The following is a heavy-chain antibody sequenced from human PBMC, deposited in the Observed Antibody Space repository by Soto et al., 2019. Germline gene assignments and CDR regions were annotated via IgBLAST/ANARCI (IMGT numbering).Heavy chain of an antibody. CDR1: GGTFSRYT. J-gene: IGHJ4*02. CDR3: ARQFDYDSSGYYYAY. Sequence: GAPVKVSCKASGGTFSRYTISWVRQAPEQGLEWMGGIIPMLGTANYAQKFQGRVTITADESTSTTYMQLSSLRSEDTAVYYCARQFDYDSSGYYYAYWGQGTLGTVSS. CDR2: IIPMLGTA. V-gene: IGHV1-69*13. D-gene: IGHD3-22*01.